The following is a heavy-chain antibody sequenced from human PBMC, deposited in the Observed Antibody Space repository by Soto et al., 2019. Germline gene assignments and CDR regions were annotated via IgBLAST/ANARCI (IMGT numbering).Heavy chain of an antibody. Sequence: SVKVSCKASGGTFSSYRINWVRQAPGQGLEWVGGIVPIYRTADYAQKFQGRVTITADESARTSYMELRSLESQDTAVYYCVRDSGAKLSSSWGQGTLVTVSS. D-gene: IGHD6-13*01. CDR2: IVPIYRTA. V-gene: IGHV1-69*13. J-gene: IGHJ4*02. CDR1: GGTFSSYR. CDR3: VRDSGAKLSSS.